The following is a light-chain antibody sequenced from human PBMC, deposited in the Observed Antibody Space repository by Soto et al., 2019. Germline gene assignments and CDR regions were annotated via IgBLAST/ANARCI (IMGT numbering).Light chain of an antibody. Sequence: DIVMTQSPESLAVSLGQRATIKCESSHSLLYSADNKTYLAWYQQKPGLPPQLLITWASTRESGVPDRFSGSGSGTDFTLTISSLQAEDVAVYYCQQYYNSITFGQGTRLEI. CDR3: QQYYNSIT. J-gene: IGKJ5*01. CDR1: HSLLYSADNKTY. V-gene: IGKV4-1*01. CDR2: WAS.